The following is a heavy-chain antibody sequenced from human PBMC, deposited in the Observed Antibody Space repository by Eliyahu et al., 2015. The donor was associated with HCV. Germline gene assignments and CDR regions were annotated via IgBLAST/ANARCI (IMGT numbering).Heavy chain of an antibody. CDR2: ISWNSGNR. V-gene: IGHV3-9*01. CDR1: GFXIDDYA. Sequence: EVQLVESGGGLVQPGRSLXLSCAASGFXIDDYAMHWVRQAPGKGLEWVSGISWNSGNRGYADSVKGRFTISRDNAKNSLYLQMNSLRAEDTALYYCAKDISGTFFGRLDYWGQGTLAAVSS. J-gene: IGHJ4*02. CDR3: AKDISGTFFGRLDY. D-gene: IGHD1-26*01.